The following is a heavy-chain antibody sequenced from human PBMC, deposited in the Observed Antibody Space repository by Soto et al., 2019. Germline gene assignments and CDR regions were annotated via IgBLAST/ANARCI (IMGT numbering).Heavy chain of an antibody. CDR3: ARGVLH. CDR1: GGSISSGGYY. Sequence: QVQLEESGPGLVQPSQTLSLTCTVSGGSISSGGYYWSWIRQHPGTGLEWIGLISCSGSTYYNTSLKSRVTITVDTSRNQFSLIVKTVTAVDTAVYYCARGVLHWGQGTLATVSS. J-gene: IGHJ4*01. CDR2: ISCSGST. V-gene: IGHV4-31*03.